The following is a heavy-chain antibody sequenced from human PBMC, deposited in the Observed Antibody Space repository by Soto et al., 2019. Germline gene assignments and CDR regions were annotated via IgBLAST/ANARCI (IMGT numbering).Heavy chain of an antibody. Sequence: QLQLQESGPGLVKPSETLSLTCTVSNAPVGSSTYTWGWIRQPPGKGLAWIGRIYNSGRTYYNPSLNSRVTVSVDTSKNQFSLKVTSVTAADTAVYYCARLHGYCISSSCHGHYAMDVWGQGTTVTVSS. CDR3: ARLHGYCISSSCHGHYAMDV. CDR1: NAPVGSSTYT. CDR2: IYNSGRT. V-gene: IGHV4-39*01. J-gene: IGHJ6*02. D-gene: IGHD2-2*01.